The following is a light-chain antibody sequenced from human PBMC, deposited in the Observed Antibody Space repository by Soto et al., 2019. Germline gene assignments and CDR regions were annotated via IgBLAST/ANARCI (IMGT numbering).Light chain of an antibody. CDR3: QHYGSSSNT. J-gene: IGKJ5*01. Sequence: EIVLTQSPDTLSLSPGERATLSCRASESVTRSHLAWYQQKRGQAPRLLIYGASSRATDIPDRFSGSGSGTDFTLTISRLEPEDFTVYYCQHYGSSSNTFGQGTRLEIK. V-gene: IGKV3-20*01. CDR2: GAS. CDR1: ESVTRSH.